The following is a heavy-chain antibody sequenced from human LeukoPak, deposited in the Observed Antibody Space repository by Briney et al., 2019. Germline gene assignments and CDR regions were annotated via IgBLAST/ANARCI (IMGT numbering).Heavy chain of an antibody. V-gene: IGHV4-34*01. J-gene: IGHJ4*02. CDR2: INHSGST. Sequence: SETLSLTCAVYGGSFSGYYWSWIRQPPGKGLEWIGEINHSGSTNYNPSVKSRVTISVDTSKNQFSLKLSSVTAADTAVYYCARGLMYSGLKTRLRIFDYWGQGTLVTVSS. CDR3: ARGLMYSGLKTRLRIFDY. D-gene: IGHD4-17*01. CDR1: GGSFSGYY.